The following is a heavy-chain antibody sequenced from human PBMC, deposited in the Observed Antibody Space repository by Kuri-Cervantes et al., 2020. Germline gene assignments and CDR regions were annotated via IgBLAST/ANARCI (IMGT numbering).Heavy chain of an antibody. V-gene: IGHV3-21*01. CDR1: GFTFSSYS. CDR3: ARSAMVRGVWLWDGMDV. D-gene: IGHD3-10*01. CDR2: ISSSSSYI. J-gene: IGHJ6*02. Sequence: GGSLRLSCAASGFTFSSYSMNWVRQAPGKGLEWVSSISSSSSYIYYADSVKGRFTISRDNAKNSLYLQMNSLRAEDTAVYYCARSAMVRGVWLWDGMDVWGQGTTVTVSS.